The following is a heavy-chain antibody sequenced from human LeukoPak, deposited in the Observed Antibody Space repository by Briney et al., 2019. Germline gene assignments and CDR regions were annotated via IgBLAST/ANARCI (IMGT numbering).Heavy chain of an antibody. J-gene: IGHJ4*02. CDR1: GYTFTGYY. Sequence: ASVKVTCKASGYTFTGYYIHWVRQAPGQGLEWMGWINPNSGGTNYAQKFQGRVTMTGDTSISTAYMELSRLRSDDTAVYYCARDKGKYNSGWYQPFDYWSQGTLVTVPS. CDR2: INPNSGGT. D-gene: IGHD6-19*01. V-gene: IGHV1-2*02. CDR3: ARDKGKYNSGWYQPFDY.